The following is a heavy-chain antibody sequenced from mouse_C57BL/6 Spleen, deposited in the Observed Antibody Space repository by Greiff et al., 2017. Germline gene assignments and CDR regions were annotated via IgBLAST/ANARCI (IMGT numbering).Heavy chain of an antibody. CDR3: ARQLRLGFAY. CDR2: ISYDGSN. Sequence: EVKLMESGPGLVKPSQSLSLTCSVTGYSITSGYYWNWIRQFPGNKLEWMGYISYDGSNNYNPSLKNRISITRDTSKNQFFLKLNSVTTEDTATYYCARQLRLGFAYWGQGTLVTVSA. V-gene: IGHV3-6*01. J-gene: IGHJ3*01. CDR1: GYSITSGYY. D-gene: IGHD3-2*02.